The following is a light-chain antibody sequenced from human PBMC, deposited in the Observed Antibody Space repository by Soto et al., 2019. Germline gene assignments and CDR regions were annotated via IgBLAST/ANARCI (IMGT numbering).Light chain of an antibody. V-gene: IGLV2-8*01. CDR3: ASYAGTKLFV. CDR1: SSDVGFYNF. CDR2: EVT. J-gene: IGLJ1*01. Sequence: QSVLARPPSASGSPGQSLTISCTGTSSDVGFYNFVSWYQQRPGKAPRLVIYEVTKRPSGVPDRFSGSKSGSTASLTVSGLQADDEADYYCASYAGTKLFVFGSGTKV.